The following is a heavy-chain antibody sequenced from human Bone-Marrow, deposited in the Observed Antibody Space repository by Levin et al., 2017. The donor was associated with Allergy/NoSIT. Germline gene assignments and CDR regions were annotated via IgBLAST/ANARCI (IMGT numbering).Heavy chain of an antibody. CDR2: IFDSGTT. J-gene: IGHJ4*02. CDR3: ARVSTLVDHSFDC. Sequence: SETLSLTCTVSGGSVSSDTYYWSWIRQPPGKGLEWMGYIFDSGTTNYNPSLKSRVTISVDTSKKQFTLKFSSVTAADTAVYFCARVSTLVDHSFDCWGQGTLVTVSS. CDR1: GGSVSSDTYY. D-gene: IGHD3-9*01. V-gene: IGHV4-61*01.